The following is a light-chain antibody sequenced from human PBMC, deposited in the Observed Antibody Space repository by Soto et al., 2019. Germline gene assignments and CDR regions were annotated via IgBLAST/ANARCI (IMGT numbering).Light chain of an antibody. J-gene: IGKJ2*01. CDR2: AAS. CDR1: QSISRY. Sequence: DIQMTQSTSSLSASVGDRVTITCRASQSISRYLNWYQQKPGKSPKLLIYAASSLQSGVPSRFSGSGSGTDFTLTIRSLQPEDLATYYCQQINSISYTVGQGTKLEIK. V-gene: IGKV1-39*01. CDR3: QQINSISYT.